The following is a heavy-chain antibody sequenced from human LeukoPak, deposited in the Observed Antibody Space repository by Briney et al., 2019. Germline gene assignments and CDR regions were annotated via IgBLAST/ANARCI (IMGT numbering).Heavy chain of an antibody. CDR2: IYYSGST. CDR1: GGSISSSSYY. Sequence: SETLSLTCTVSGGSISSSSYYWGWIRQPPGKGLEWIGAIYYSGSTYYNPSLKSRVTISVDTSKNQFSLKLSSVTAADTAVYYCARNPSGYFDYWGQGTLVTVSS. J-gene: IGHJ4*02. D-gene: IGHD1-26*01. V-gene: IGHV4-39*01. CDR3: ARNPSGYFDY.